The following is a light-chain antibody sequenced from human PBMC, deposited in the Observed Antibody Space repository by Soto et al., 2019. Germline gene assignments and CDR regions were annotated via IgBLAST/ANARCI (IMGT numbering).Light chain of an antibody. V-gene: IGLV1-44*01. CDR2: SNN. Sequence: QSVLTQPPSASGTPGQRVTISCSGSRSNIGSNTVNWYQQLPGTAPKLLIYSNNLRPSGVPDRFSGSKSGTSASLAISGLQSEDEADYYCATWDDSLNGFVFGTGTQLTVL. J-gene: IGLJ7*01. CDR3: ATWDDSLNGFV. CDR1: RSNIGSNT.